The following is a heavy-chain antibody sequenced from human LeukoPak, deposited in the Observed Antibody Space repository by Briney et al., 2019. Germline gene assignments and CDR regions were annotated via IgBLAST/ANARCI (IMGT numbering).Heavy chain of an antibody. J-gene: IGHJ3*02. V-gene: IGHV1-46*01. CDR1: GYTFTRHA. CDR3: ARALSPHCSGGSCFVLDAFDI. CDR2: INPSGGST. Sequence: ASVKVSCKASGYTFTRHAINWIRQAPGQGLEWMGIINPSGGSTSYAQKFQGRVTMTRDTSTSTVYMELSSLRSEDTAVYYCARALSPHCSGGSCFVLDAFDIWGQGTMVTVSS. D-gene: IGHD2-15*01.